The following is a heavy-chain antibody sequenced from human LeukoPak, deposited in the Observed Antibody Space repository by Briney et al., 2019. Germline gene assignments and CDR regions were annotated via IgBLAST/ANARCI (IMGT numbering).Heavy chain of an antibody. D-gene: IGHD2-21*01. CDR3: ARDLEHPGAFDI. CDR1: GGTFSKYA. Sequence: SVKVSCKASGGTFSKYAISWVRQAPGQGLEWMGWIIPIFGTANYAQKFQGRLTITTDESTSTAYMELSSLRSEDTAVYYCARDLEHPGAFDIWGQGTMVTVSS. V-gene: IGHV1-69*05. CDR2: IIPIFGTA. J-gene: IGHJ3*02.